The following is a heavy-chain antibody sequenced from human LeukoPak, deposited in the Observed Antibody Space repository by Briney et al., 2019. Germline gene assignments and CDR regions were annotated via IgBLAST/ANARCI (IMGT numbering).Heavy chain of an antibody. CDR3: ARIASSGYFYFDY. J-gene: IGHJ4*02. CDR1: GFTFSSYA. D-gene: IGHD3-22*01. CDR2: ISGNGGTT. V-gene: IGHV3-23*01. Sequence: GGSLRLSCAASGFTFSSYAMTWVRQAPGRGLEWVSAISGNGGTTYYADSVKGRFTISRDNSKNTLYLQMNSLRAEDTAVYYCARIASSGYFYFDYWGQGTLVTVSS.